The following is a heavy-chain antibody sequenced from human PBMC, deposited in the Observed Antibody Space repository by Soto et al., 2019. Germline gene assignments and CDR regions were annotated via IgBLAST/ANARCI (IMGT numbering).Heavy chain of an antibody. Sequence: PSETLSLTCTVSGGSISSYYWSWIRQPPGKGLEWIGYIYYSGSTNYNPSLKSRVTISVDTSKNQFSLKLSSVTAADTAVYYCRSFAYGLYSFDYWGTGTLVTV. CDR2: IYYSGST. J-gene: IGHJ4*02. CDR1: GGSISSYY. V-gene: IGHV4-59*01. D-gene: IGHD2-15*01. CDR3: RSFAYGLYSFDY.